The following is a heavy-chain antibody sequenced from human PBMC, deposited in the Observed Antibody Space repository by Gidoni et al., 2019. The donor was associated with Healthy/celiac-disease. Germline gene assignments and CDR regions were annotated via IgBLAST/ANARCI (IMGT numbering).Heavy chain of an antibody. V-gene: IGHV3-49*03. CDR2: IRSKAYGGTT. D-gene: IGHD2-15*01. CDR1: GFTFGDYA. CDR3: TRDKSGYCSGGSCYNFDY. J-gene: IGHJ4*02. Sequence: EVQLVESGGGLVQPGRSLRLSCTASGFTFGDYAMSWFRQAPGKGLEWVGFIRSKAYGGTTEYAASVKGRFTISRDDSKSIAYLQMNSLKTEDTAVYYCTRDKSGYCSGGSCYNFDYWGQGTLVTVSS.